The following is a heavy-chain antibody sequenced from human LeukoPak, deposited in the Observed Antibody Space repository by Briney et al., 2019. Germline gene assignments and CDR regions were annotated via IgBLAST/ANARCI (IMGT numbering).Heavy chain of an antibody. Sequence: SETLPLTCTVSGGSISSYYWSWIRQPAGKGLEWIGRIYTSGSNNYNPSLKSRVTMSVDTSKNQFSLKLSSVTAADTAMYYCAREVADYGGYYYYHYVDVWGKGTTVTISS. CDR2: IYTSGSN. D-gene: IGHD4-23*01. CDR1: GGSISSYY. V-gene: IGHV4-4*07. J-gene: IGHJ6*03. CDR3: AREVADYGGYYYYHYVDV.